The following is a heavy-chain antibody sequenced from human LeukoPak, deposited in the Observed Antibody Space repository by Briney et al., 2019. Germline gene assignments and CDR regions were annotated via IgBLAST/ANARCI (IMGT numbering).Heavy chain of an antibody. D-gene: IGHD4-17*01. V-gene: IGHV3-11*04. CDR2: ISSSGSTI. J-gene: IGHJ4*02. CDR1: GFTFSDHY. Sequence: GGSLRLSCAASGFTFSDHYMSWIRQAPGKGLEWVSYISSSGSTIYYADSVKGRFTISRDNAKNSLYLQMNSLRAEDTAVYYCARVWEFVNILDYGDYVDYWGQGTLVTVSS. CDR3: ARVWEFVNILDYGDYVDY.